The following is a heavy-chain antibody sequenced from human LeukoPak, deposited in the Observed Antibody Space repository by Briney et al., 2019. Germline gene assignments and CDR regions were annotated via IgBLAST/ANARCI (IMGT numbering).Heavy chain of an antibody. D-gene: IGHD2-21*02. J-gene: IGHJ3*02. CDR3: ARGGHDGDSAFDI. CDR1: GGSFSGYY. CDR2: INHSGST. V-gene: IGHV4-34*01. Sequence: PSETLSLTCAVYGGSFSGYYWSWIRQPPGKGLEWIGEINHSGSTNYNPSLKSRVTISVDTSKNQFSLKLSSVTAADTAVYYCARGGHDGDSAFDIWGQGTMVTVSS.